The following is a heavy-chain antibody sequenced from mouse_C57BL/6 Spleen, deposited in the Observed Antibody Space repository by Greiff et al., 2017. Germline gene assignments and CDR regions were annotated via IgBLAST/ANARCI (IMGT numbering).Heavy chain of an antibody. D-gene: IGHD3-2*02. CDR1: GYSFTSYY. CDR2: IYPGSGNT. J-gene: IGHJ2*01. Sequence: QVQLQQSGPELVKPGASVKISCKASGYSFTSYYIHWVKQRPGQGLEWIGWIYPGSGNTKYNEKFKGKATLTADTSSSTAYMQLSSLTSEDSAVYYCARSGGGSYFGYWGQGTTLTVSS. CDR3: ARSGGGSYFGY. V-gene: IGHV1-66*01.